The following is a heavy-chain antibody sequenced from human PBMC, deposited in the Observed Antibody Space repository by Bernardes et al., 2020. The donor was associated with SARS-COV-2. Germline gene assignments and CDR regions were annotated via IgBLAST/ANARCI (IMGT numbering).Heavy chain of an antibody. J-gene: IGHJ4*02. CDR2: ISNDGSIK. V-gene: IGHV3-30-3*01. D-gene: IGHD1-7*01. Sequence: GGSLRLSCTASGFTFSSSAMHWVRQAPGKGPEWVAVISNDGSIKYYTYSVKGRFTISRDNSKNTLYLLMNSLRTDDTAVYYCMRGLELELITWFDYWGQGTLVTVSS. CDR1: GFTFSSSA. CDR3: MRGLELELITWFDY.